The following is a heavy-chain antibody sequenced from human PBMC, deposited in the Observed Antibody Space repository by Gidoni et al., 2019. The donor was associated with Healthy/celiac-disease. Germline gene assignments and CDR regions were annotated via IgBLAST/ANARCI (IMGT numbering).Heavy chain of an antibody. CDR1: GYTFTSYA. V-gene: IGHV1-3*01. J-gene: IGHJ3*02. CDR3: ARDWESGSYYEGAFDI. Sequence: QVQLVQSGAEVKKPGASVKVSCKASGYTFTSYAMHWVRQAPGQRLEWMGWINAGNGNTKYSQKFQGRVTITRDTSASTAYMELSSLRSEDTAVYYCARDWESGSYYEGAFDIWGQGTMVTVSS. CDR2: INAGNGNT. D-gene: IGHD1-26*01.